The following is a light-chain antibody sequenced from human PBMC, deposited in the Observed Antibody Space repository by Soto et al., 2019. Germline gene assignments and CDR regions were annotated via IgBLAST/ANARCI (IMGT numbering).Light chain of an antibody. V-gene: IGLV2-14*01. CDR1: NSDVGHYNY. CDR2: EVT. Sequence: QSALTQPASVSGSPGQSITISCTGTNSDVGHYNYVSWYQQHPGKAPKLLIYEVTNRPSGVSHRFSGSKSGNTASLTISGLQTEDEADYYCCSYTSISTSAVFGGGTKVTVL. J-gene: IGLJ2*01. CDR3: CSYTSISTSAV.